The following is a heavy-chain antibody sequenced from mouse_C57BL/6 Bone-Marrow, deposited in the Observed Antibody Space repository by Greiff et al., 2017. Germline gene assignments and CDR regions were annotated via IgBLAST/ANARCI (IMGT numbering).Heavy chain of an antibody. V-gene: IGHV1-81*01. CDR3: ARDDGYPLYYYAMDD. Sequence: VQLQQSGAELARPGASVKLSCKASGYTFTSYGISWVKQRTGQGLEWIGEIYPRSGNTYYNEKFKGKATLTADKSSSTAYMELRSLTSEDSAVYFCARDDGYPLYYYAMDDWGKGTSVTVSS. J-gene: IGHJ4*01. CDR1: GYTFTSYG. CDR2: IYPRSGNT. D-gene: IGHD2-3*01.